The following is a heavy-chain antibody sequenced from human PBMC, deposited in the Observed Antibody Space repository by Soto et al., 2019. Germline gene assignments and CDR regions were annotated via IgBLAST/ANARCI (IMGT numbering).Heavy chain of an antibody. V-gene: IGHV3-30*03. Sequence: PGGSLRLSCAASVFTFSSYGMHWVRQAPGKGLEWVALISFDGSNTYYADSVKGRFTISRDNSQNTLYLQMHSLRAEDTSLYYCGAGQFFSDYWGQGALVTVSS. D-gene: IGHD6-19*01. CDR2: ISFDGSNT. J-gene: IGHJ4*02. CDR1: VFTFSSYG. CDR3: GAGQFFSDY.